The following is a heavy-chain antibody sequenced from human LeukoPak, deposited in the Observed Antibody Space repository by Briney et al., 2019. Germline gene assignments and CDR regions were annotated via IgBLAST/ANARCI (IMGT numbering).Heavy chain of an antibody. J-gene: IGHJ3*02. V-gene: IGHV4-59*12. D-gene: IGHD2-15*01. CDR1: GGSISSYY. CDR3: ARLLGYCSGGSCYSKGIGAFDI. CDR2: IYYSGST. Sequence: SETLSLTCTVSGGSISSYYWSWIRQPPGKGLEWIGYIYYSGSTNYNPSLKSRVTISVDTSKNQFSLKLSSVTAADTAVYYCARLLGYCSGGSCYSKGIGAFDIWGQGTMVTVSS.